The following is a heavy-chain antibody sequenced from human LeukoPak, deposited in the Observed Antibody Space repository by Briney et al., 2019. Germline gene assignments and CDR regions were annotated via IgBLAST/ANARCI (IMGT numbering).Heavy chain of an antibody. CDR2: ISYDGSNK. CDR1: GFTFSSYA. D-gene: IGHD2-15*01. CDR3: ARDLWDIVVVVAAFTAYYMDV. J-gene: IGHJ6*03. V-gene: IGHV3-30*04. Sequence: GGSLRLSCAASGFTFSSYAMHWVRQAPGEGLEWVAVISYDGSNKYYADSVKSRFTISRDNSKNTLYLQMNSLRAEDTAVYYCARDLWDIVVVVAAFTAYYMDVWGKGTTVTVSS.